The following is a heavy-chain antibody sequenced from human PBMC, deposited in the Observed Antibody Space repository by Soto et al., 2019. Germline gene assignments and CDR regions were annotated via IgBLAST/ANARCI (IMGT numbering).Heavy chain of an antibody. V-gene: IGHV1-2*04. Sequence: ASVKVSCKASGYTFTGYYMHWVRQAPGQGLEWMGWINPNSGGTNYAQKFQGWVTMTEDTSTDTAYMELSSLRSEDTAVYYCVLMDYYGSGSYYLGHNWFDPWGQGTLVTVSS. J-gene: IGHJ5*02. CDR3: VLMDYYGSGSYYLGHNWFDP. D-gene: IGHD3-10*01. CDR1: GYTFTGYY. CDR2: INPNSGGT.